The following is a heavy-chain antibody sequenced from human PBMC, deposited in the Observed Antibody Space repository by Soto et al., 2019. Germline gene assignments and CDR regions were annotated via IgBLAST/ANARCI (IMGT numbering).Heavy chain of an antibody. J-gene: IGHJ1*01. V-gene: IGHV3-23*01. CDR1: GFTFSSYA. CDR2: ISGSGCST. D-gene: IGHD7-27*01. Sequence: GGTLRLSCAASGFTFSSYAMSWVRQAPGKGLEWVSAISGSGCSTFYADSVKGRFTISRDKSKNTLYLQMNSLRAEDTAVYYCATDGNWGSRYFFEHWGQGTLVTVAS. CDR3: ATDGNWGSRYFFEH.